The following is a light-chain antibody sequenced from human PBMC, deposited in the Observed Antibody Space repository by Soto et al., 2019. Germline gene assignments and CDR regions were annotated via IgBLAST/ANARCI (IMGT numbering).Light chain of an antibody. CDR1: SSEIGSNNL. CDR3: CSYAGSSTPLV. Sequence: QSALTQPASVSGSPGQSITISCTGTSSEIGSNNLVSWYQQHPGKAPKLMIYEVSKRPSGVSNRFSGSKSGNTASLTISGLQAEDEADYYCCSYAGSSTPLVFGTGTKVTVL. J-gene: IGLJ1*01. CDR2: EVS. V-gene: IGLV2-23*02.